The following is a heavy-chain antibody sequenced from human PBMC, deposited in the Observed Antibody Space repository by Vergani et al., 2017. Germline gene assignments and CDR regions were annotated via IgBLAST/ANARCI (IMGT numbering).Heavy chain of an antibody. V-gene: IGHV5-10-1*01. Sequence: EVQLVQSGAEVKKPGESLRISCKGSGYSFTSYWISWVRQMPGKGLVWMGRLDPSDSYTNYSPSFQGHVTISADKSISTAYMQWSSLNASDTAMYYCARQVAVAGKWWGPYYYYGMDVWGQGTTVTVSS. CDR3: ARQVAVAGKWWGPYYYYGMDV. D-gene: IGHD6-19*01. CDR1: GYSFTSYW. CDR2: LDPSDSYT. J-gene: IGHJ6*02.